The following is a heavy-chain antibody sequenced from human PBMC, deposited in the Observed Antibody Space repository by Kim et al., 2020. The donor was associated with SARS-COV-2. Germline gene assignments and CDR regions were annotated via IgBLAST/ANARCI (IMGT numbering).Heavy chain of an antibody. CDR2: IYYSGST. D-gene: IGHD1-7*01. CDR3: ARDLWNYVDCYYYMDV. CDR1: GGSISSYY. V-gene: IGHV4-59*01. Sequence: SETLSLTCTVSGGSISSYYWSWIRQPPGKGLEWIGYIYYSGSTNYNPSLKSRVTISVDTSKNQFSLKLSSVTAADTAVYYCARDLWNYVDCYYYMDVWGKGTTVTVSS. J-gene: IGHJ6*03.